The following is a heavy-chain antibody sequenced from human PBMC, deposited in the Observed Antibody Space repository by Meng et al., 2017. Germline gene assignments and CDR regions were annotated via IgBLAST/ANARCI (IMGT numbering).Heavy chain of an antibody. V-gene: IGHV3-33*01. D-gene: IGHD6-13*01. J-gene: IGHJ5*02. Sequence: GESLKISCAASGFTFSSYGMHWVRQAPGKGLEWVAVIWYDGSNKYYADSVKGRFTISRDNSKNTLYLQMNSLRAEDTAVYYCAREGANLHSSSWYLGWFDPWGQRTLVTVSS. CDR2: IWYDGSNK. CDR1: GFTFSSYG. CDR3: AREGANLHSSSWYLGWFDP.